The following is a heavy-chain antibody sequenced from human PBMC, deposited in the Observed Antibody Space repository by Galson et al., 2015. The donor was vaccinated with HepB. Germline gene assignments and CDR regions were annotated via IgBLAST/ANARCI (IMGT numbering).Heavy chain of an antibody. V-gene: IGHV1-3*01. D-gene: IGHD6-19*01. Sequence: SVKVSCKASGYTFTSYAMHWVRQAPGQRLEWMGWINAGNGNTKYSQKFQGRVTITRDTSASTAYMELSSLRSEDTAVYYCARRRAVAGKDYYYGMDVWGQGTTVTVSS. J-gene: IGHJ6*02. CDR2: INAGNGNT. CDR3: ARRRAVAGKDYYYGMDV. CDR1: GYTFTSYA.